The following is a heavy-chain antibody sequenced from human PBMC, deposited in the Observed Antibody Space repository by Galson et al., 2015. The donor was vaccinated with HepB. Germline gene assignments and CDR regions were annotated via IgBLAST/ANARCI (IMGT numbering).Heavy chain of an antibody. CDR3: ARAEDGGPGDVVIDY. D-gene: IGHD4-23*01. J-gene: IGHJ4*02. CDR2: VYDSGSA. Sequence: TLSLTCAVSGGSISSGGYSWTWIRQPPGKGLEWIGYVYDSGSAYYNSSLKSRVTISVDTSKNHFSLKLRSVTAADTAVYYCARAEDGGPGDVVIDYWGQGTLVTVSS. V-gene: IGHV4-30-2*01. CDR1: GGSISSGGYS.